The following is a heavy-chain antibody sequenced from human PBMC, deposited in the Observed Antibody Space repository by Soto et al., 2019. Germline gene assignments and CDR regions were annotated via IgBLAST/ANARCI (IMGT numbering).Heavy chain of an antibody. CDR1: GYILTSYY. CDR3: SRVDPGETSPFDH. D-gene: IGHD3-10*01. J-gene: IGHJ4*02. CDR2: INPFDGSR. Sequence: ASVKVSSKASGYILTSYYIHGVRQSPGQGLEWMGWINPFDGSRMFAQSFQGRVTMTRDTSTSTVYMEVSSLRSEDTAVYYCSRVDPGETSPFDHWGQGTLVTVSS. V-gene: IGHV1-46*03.